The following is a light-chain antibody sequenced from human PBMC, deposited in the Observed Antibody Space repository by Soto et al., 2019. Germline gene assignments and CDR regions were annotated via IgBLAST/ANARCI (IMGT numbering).Light chain of an antibody. CDR2: GNS. V-gene: IGLV1-40*01. J-gene: IGLJ1*01. CDR1: SSNIGAGYD. Sequence: QSALPQPPSVSGAPGQRDTISCTGSSSNIGAGYDVHWYQQLPGTAPKLLIYGNSNRPSGVPDRFSGSKSGTSASLAITGLQAEDEADYYCQSYDSSLSGYVFGTGTKVTVL. CDR3: QSYDSSLSGYV.